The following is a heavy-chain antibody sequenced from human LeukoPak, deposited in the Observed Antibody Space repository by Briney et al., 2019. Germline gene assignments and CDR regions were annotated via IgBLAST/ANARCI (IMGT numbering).Heavy chain of an antibody. D-gene: IGHD6-13*01. J-gene: IGHJ4*02. CDR2: IYSIGDT. V-gene: IGHV4-59*08. Sequence: SETLSLTCAVSGGSITSYYWSWIRQPPGKGLEWIGNIYSIGDTSYNPYLKSPLSISLDTSKNQFSLKLTSVTAADTAVYYCAGRQAAAGTFYFWGQGSLVTVSS. CDR1: GGSITSYY. CDR3: AGRQAAAGTFYF.